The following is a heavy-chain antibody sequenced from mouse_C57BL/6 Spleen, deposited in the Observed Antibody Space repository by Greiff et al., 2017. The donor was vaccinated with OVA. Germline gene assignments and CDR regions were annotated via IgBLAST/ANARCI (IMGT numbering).Heavy chain of an antibody. Sequence: EVQLQQSGPELVKPGGSVKISCKASGYSFTGYFMNWVMQSHGKSLEWIGRINPYNGDTFYNQKFKGKATLTVDKSSSTAHMELRSLTSEDSAVYYCARIPIGYGFAYWGQGTLVTVSA. CDR2: INPYNGDT. CDR3: ARIPIGYGFAY. V-gene: IGHV1-20*01. D-gene: IGHD3-2*02. J-gene: IGHJ3*01. CDR1: GYSFTGYF.